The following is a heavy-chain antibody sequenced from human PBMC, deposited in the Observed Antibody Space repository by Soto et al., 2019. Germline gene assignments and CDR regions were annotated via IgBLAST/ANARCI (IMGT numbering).Heavy chain of an antibody. V-gene: IGHV1-46*03. CDR3: ARAQVWGMHDY. CDR2: INPSGATT. J-gene: IGHJ4*02. CDR1: GYTFTSYH. D-gene: IGHD7-27*01. Sequence: QVQLVQSGAEVKKPGASVKISCKASGYTFTSYHIHWVRQAPGQGLEWMGVINPSGATTTFAQKFQGRVTMTRDTSTSTVYMELGRLTSDDTAVYHCARAQVWGMHDYWGQGTLVTVSS.